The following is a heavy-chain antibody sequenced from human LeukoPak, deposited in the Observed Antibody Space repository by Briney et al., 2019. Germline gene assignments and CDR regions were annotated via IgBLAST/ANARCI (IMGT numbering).Heavy chain of an antibody. CDR2: ISYDGSNK. CDR3: ARDWGLIYYYGSGSYYNEHYFDY. CDR1: GLTFSSYG. V-gene: IGHV3-30*03. Sequence: PGGSLRLSCAASGLTFSSYGIRWVRQAPGKGLEWVALISYDGSNKYYADSVKGRFTISRDNSKNTLYLQMNSLRAEDTAVYYCARDWGLIYYYGSGSYYNEHYFDYWGQGTLVTVSS. D-gene: IGHD3-10*01. J-gene: IGHJ4*02.